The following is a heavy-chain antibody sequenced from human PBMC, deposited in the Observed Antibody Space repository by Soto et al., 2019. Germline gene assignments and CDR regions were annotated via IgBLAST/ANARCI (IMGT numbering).Heavy chain of an antibody. J-gene: IGHJ4*02. Sequence: SVKVSCKASGFTFTSSAVQWVRQARGQRLEWIGWIVVGSGNTNYAQKFQERVTITRDMSTSTAYMELSSLRSEDTAVYYCAAGGDIVAIYFDYWGQGTLGTVSS. CDR3: AAGGDIVAIYFDY. D-gene: IGHD5-12*01. V-gene: IGHV1-58*01. CDR1: GFTFTSSA. CDR2: IVVGSGNT.